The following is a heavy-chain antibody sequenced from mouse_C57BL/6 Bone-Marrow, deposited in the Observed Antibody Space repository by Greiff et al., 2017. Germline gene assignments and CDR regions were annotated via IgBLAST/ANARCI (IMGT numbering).Heavy chain of an antibody. D-gene: IGHD2-5*01. V-gene: IGHV1-62-2*01. CDR1: GYTFTEYT. CDR2: FYPGSGSI. CDR3: ARHEEGGYSNAWFAY. J-gene: IGHJ3*01. Sequence: VQRVESGAELVKPGASVKLSCKASGYTFTEYTIHWVKQRSGQGLEWIGWFYPGSGSIKYNEKFKDKATLTADKSSSTVYMELSRLTSEDSAVYFCARHEEGGYSNAWFAYWGQGTLVTVSA.